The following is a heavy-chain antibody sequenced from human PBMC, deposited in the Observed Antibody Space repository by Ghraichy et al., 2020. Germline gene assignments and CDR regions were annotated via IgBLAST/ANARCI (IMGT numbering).Heavy chain of an antibody. CDR1: GFTFSGSA. D-gene: IGHD6-25*01. J-gene: IGHJ4*02. CDR3: TRRIAAYAFDY. V-gene: IGHV3-73*01. CDR2: IRSKANSYAT. Sequence: GESLNISCAASGFTFSGSAMHWVRQASGKGLEWVGRIRSKANSYATAYAASVKGRFTISSDDSKNTAYLQMNSLKTEATAVYYWTRRIAAYAFDYWGQGTLVTVSS.